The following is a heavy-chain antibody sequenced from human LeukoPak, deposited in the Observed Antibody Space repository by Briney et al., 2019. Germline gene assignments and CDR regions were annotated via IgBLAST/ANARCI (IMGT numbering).Heavy chain of an antibody. CDR3: AKGLKYYYDSSPSPGMY. D-gene: IGHD3-22*01. CDR2: IGDSSSTI. V-gene: IGHV3-48*04. Sequence: GGSLRLSCAASGFTLSSYTMDWVRQAPGKGLEWVSYIGDSSSTIYYADSVKGRFTISRDNAKNSLYLQMNSLRAEDTAVYYCAKGLKYYYDSSPSPGMYWGQGTLVTVSS. CDR1: GFTLSSYT. J-gene: IGHJ4*02.